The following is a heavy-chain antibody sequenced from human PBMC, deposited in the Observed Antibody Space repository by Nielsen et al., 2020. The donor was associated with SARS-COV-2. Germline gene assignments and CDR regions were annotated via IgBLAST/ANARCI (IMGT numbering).Heavy chain of an antibody. J-gene: IGHJ4*02. CDR1: GFSFSSYE. CDR2: ISRSSTTI. V-gene: IGHV3-48*03. CDR3: ARGWGYSYGYYFDY. D-gene: IGHD5-18*01. Sequence: GESLKISCAASGFSFSSYEMNWVRQAPGKGLEWIAYISRSSTTIYYADSVKGRFTISRDNAKNSLYLQMNSLRAEDTAVHYCARGWGYSYGYYFDYWGQGTLVTVSS.